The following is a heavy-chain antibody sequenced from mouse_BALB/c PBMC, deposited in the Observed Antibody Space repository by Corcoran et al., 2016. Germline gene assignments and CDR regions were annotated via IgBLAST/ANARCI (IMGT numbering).Heavy chain of an antibody. CDR1: GFNIKDTY. CDR3: AFLYSLDV. V-gene: IGHV14-3*02. CDR2: IDPANGNT. Sequence: EVQLQQSGAELVKPGASVKLSCTASGFNIKDTYMHWVKQRPEQGLEWIGRIDPANGNTKYDPKFQGKATITADTSSNTAYLQLSSLTSEDTAVYYCAFLYSLDVWGAGTTVTVSS. J-gene: IGHJ1*01. D-gene: IGHD2-1*01.